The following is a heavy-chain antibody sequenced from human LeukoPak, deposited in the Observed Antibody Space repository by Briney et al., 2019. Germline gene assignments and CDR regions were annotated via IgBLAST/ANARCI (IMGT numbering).Heavy chain of an antibody. V-gene: IGHV3-21*01. CDR2: ISSTSSYI. D-gene: IGHD2-2*01. CDR1: GFTFTSYT. J-gene: IGHJ4*02. CDR3: ARVAGYCSSTSNCYSDY. Sequence: EGSLRLSCAASGFTFTSYTMNWVRQAPGKGLEWVSSISSTSSYIYYTDPVKGRFTISRDNAKNSLYLQMNSLRAEDTAVYYCARVAGYCSSTSNCYSDYWGQGTLVTVSS.